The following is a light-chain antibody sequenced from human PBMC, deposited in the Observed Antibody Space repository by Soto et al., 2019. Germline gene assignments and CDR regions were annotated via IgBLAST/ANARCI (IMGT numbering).Light chain of an antibody. Sequence: EIVLTQSPGTLSLSPGERATLSCRASQSVNSRLAWYQHKPGQAPRLLISGASSRATGIPDRFSGSGSATDFTLTISRLEPEDFALYYCQQYGRSPITFDQGRRLEIK. V-gene: IGKV3-20*01. CDR1: QSVNSR. CDR3: QQYGRSPIT. CDR2: GAS. J-gene: IGKJ5*01.